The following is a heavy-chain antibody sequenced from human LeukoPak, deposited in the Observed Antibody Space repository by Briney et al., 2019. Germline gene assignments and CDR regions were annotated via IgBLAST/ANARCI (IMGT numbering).Heavy chain of an antibody. V-gene: IGHV1-69*02. CDR3: ARVCCSSTSSFDP. CDR2: IIPILGIA. Sequence: SVKVSRKASGGTFSSYTISWVRQAPGQGLEWMGRIIPILGIANYAQKFQGRVTITADKSTNTAYMELSSLRSEDTAVYYCARVCCSSTSSFDPWGQGTLVTVSS. CDR1: GGTFSSYT. D-gene: IGHD2-2*01. J-gene: IGHJ5*02.